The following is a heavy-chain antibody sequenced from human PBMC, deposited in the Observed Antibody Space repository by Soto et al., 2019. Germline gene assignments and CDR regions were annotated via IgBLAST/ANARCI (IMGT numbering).Heavy chain of an antibody. J-gene: IGHJ4*02. Sequence: ASVKVSCKASGYTFTSYYMHWVRQAPGQGLEWMGIINPSGGSTSYAQKFQGRVTMTRDTSTSTVYMELSSLRSEDTAVYYCAHGGHDSSGYEYYFDYWGQGTLVTVSS. D-gene: IGHD3-22*01. CDR1: GYTFTSYY. CDR2: INPSGGST. CDR3: AHGGHDSSGYEYYFDY. V-gene: IGHV1-46*01.